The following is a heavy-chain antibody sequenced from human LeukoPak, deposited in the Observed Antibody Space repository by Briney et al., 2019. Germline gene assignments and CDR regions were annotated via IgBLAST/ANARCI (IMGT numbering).Heavy chain of an antibody. J-gene: IGHJ5*02. CDR1: GYTFTGYY. CDR3: ARANYNWFDP. V-gene: IGHV1-2*02. Sequence: AAVKVSCKASGYTFTGYYVFWVRQAPGQGLEWMGWINPNTGGTNYAQNFQGRVTMTRDTSLSTVYMELSRLGSDDTAVYFCARANYNWFDPWGQGTLVTVSS. CDR2: INPNTGGT.